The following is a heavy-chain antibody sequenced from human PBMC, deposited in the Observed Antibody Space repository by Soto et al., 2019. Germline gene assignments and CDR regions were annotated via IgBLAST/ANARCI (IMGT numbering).Heavy chain of an antibody. CDR1: GGSFSGYY. CDR2: MNHSGST. CDR3: ARVVDTAMVIDY. D-gene: IGHD5-18*01. J-gene: IGHJ4*02. V-gene: IGHV4-34*01. Sequence: PSETLSLTCAVYGGSFSGYYWSWIRQPPGKGLEGIGEMNHSGSTNYNPSLKSRVTISVDTSKNQFSLKLSSVTAADTAVYYCARVVDTAMVIDYWGQGTLVTVSS.